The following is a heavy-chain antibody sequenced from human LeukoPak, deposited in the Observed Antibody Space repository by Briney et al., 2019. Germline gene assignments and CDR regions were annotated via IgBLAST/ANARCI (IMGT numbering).Heavy chain of an antibody. D-gene: IGHD2-2*01. Sequence: GGSLRLSCAASGFTVSTNYMSWVRQAPGKGLEWVSIIYSGGSTYYARSVKGRFTISRDNSKNTLYLQMNSLRVEDTAVYYCVTVGPATRPFDYRGQGTLVTVSS. V-gene: IGHV3-53*01. CDR1: GFTVSTNY. CDR3: VTVGPATRPFDY. CDR2: IYSGGST. J-gene: IGHJ4*02.